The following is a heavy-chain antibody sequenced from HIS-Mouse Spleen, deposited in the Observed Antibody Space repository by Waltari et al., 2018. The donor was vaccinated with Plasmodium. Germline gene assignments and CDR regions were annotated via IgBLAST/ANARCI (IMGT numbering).Heavy chain of an antibody. D-gene: IGHD3-22*01. J-gene: IGHJ5*02. CDR1: GGSIRSSRYY. Sequence: QLQLQESGPGLVKPSETLSLTCTVSGGSIRSSRYYWGWILQPPGTGLEWIGSIYYSGCTYYNPSLKSRVTISVDTSKNQFSLKLSSVTAADTAVYYCARVPYYYDSSGYGMGWFDPWGQGTLVTVSS. CDR3: ARVPYYYDSSGYGMGWFDP. V-gene: IGHV4-39*07. CDR2: IYYSGCT.